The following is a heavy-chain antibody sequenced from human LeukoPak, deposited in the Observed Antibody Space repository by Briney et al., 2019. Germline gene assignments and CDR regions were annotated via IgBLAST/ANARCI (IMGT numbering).Heavy chain of an antibody. CDR3: AGAGTSGSYYYYGMDV. CDR1: GFTFSDYY. Sequence: PGGSLRLSCAASGFTFSDYYMSWIRQAPGKGLEWVSYISSSGSTIYYADSVKGRFTISRDNAKNSLYLQMNSLRAEDTAVYYCAGAGTSGSYYYYGMDVWGQGTTVTVSS. J-gene: IGHJ6*02. D-gene: IGHD1-26*01. CDR2: ISSSGSTI. V-gene: IGHV3-11*01.